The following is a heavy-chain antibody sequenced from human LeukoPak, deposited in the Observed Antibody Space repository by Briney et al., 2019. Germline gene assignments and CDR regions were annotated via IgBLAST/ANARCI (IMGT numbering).Heavy chain of an antibody. Sequence: SVKLSCKASGGTFSSYAMSWVRQAPGQGLEWMGGIIPIFDTANYAQKFQGRVTITGDKSTNTVYMQLNSLRSEDTAVYYCAMGYCSGGSYYGLPSHGMDVWGQATTVTVSS. D-gene: IGHD2-15*01. CDR3: AMGYCSGGSYYGLPSHGMDV. V-gene: IGHV1-69*06. CDR1: GGTFSSYA. J-gene: IGHJ6*02. CDR2: IIPIFDTA.